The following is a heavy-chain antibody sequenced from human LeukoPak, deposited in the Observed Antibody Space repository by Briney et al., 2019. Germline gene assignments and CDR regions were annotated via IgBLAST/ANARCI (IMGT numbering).Heavy chain of an antibody. CDR2: IYYSGST. CDR1: GCSISSSSYY. J-gene: IGHJ4*02. CDR3: ARDFDSRGYYFDY. Sequence: SETLSLTCTVSGCSISSSSYYWGWIRQPPGKGLEWIGSIYYSGSTYYNPSLKSRVTISVDTSTNQFSLKLSSVTAADTAVYYCARDFDSRGYYFDYWGQGTLVTVSS. D-gene: IGHD3-22*01. V-gene: IGHV4-39*07.